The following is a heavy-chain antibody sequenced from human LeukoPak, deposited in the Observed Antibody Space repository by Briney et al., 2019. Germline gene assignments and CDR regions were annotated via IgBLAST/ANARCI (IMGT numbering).Heavy chain of an antibody. CDR1: GFTFSNYA. CDR2: ISGSGGST. J-gene: IGHJ5*02. D-gene: IGHD2-2*01. CDR3: AKAVVPAALFGRDNWFDP. V-gene: IGHV3-23*01. Sequence: GGSLRLSCAASGFTFSNYAMTWVRQAPGKGLEWVSAISGSGGSTYYADSVKGRFTISRDNSKNTLYLQMNSLRAEDTAVYYCAKAVVPAALFGRDNWFDPWGQGTLVTVSS.